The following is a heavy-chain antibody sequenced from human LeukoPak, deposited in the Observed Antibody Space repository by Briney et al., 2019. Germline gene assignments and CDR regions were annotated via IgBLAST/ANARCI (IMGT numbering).Heavy chain of an antibody. CDR2: IYYSGST. Sequence: SETLSLTCTVSGGSISSGGYSWSWIRQHPGKGLEWIGYIYYSGSTYYNPSLKSRVTISVDTSKNQFSLKLSSVTAADTAVYYCARVTSTIDYWGQGTLVTVSS. J-gene: IGHJ4*02. CDR1: GGSISSGGYS. V-gene: IGHV4-31*03. D-gene: IGHD2-2*01. CDR3: ARVTSTIDY.